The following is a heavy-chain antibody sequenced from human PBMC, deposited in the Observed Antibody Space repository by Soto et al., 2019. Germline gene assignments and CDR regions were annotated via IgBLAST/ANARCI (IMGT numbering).Heavy chain of an antibody. Sequence: QVQLQESGPGLVKPSQTLSLTCTVSGGSISSGGYYWSWIRQHPGKGLEWIGYIYYSGSTYYNPPHKSRGXTXVXPSKNQCARTLRCVTAADTAVYDCARGPGTMATLDYWGQGTLVTVSS. D-gene: IGHD3-10*01. CDR2: IYYSGST. CDR1: GGSISSGGYY. CDR3: ARGPGTMATLDY. V-gene: IGHV4-31*03. J-gene: IGHJ4*02.